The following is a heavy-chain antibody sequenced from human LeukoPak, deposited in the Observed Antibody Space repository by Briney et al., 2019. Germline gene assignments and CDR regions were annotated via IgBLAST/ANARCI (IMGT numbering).Heavy chain of an antibody. CDR1: GFTFSSYS. CDR2: INSGSTYV. J-gene: IGHJ4*02. Sequence: PGGSLRLSCAASGFTFSSYSMNWVRQAPGKGVEWGSSINSGSTYVFYADSVKGRFTISRDNAKNSLYLQMNSLRAEDTAVYYCARDRDSSGWYGGDYWGQGTLVTVSS. D-gene: IGHD6-19*01. V-gene: IGHV3-21*01. CDR3: ARDRDSSGWYGGDY.